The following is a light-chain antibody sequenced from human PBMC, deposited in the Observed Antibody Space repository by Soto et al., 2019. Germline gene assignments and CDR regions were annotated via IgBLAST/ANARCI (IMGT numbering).Light chain of an antibody. CDR3: QQLNSYPYT. CDR2: ATS. V-gene: IGKV1-9*01. Sequence: DIQMTQSPSSLSASVRDRVTITCRASQSIRTFLNWYQQKPGKAPKLLIYATSNLQSGVPSRFSGSGSGTEFTLTVSSLQPEDFATYYCQQLNSYPYTFGQGTKLEIK. J-gene: IGKJ2*01. CDR1: QSIRTF.